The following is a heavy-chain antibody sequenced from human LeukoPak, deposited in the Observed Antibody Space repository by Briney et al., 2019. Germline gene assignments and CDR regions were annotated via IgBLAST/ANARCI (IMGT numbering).Heavy chain of an antibody. Sequence: EASVKVSCKASGYTFTGYYMHWVRQAPGQGLEWMGWINPNSGGTNYAQKFQGRVTMTRDTSISTAYMELSRLRSDDTAVYYCARAGIPRAPHNWFDPWGQGTLVTVSS. V-gene: IGHV1-2*02. CDR3: ARAGIPRAPHNWFDP. J-gene: IGHJ5*02. CDR1: GYTFTGYY. CDR2: INPNSGGT.